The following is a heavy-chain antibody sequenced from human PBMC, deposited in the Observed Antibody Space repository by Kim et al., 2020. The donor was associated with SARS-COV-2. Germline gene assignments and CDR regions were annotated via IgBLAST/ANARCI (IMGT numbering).Heavy chain of an antibody. CDR3: AKDLSGWGNFDY. CDR1: GFTFSNYD. J-gene: IGHJ4*02. V-gene: IGHV3-23*01. D-gene: IGHD3-16*01. CDR2: IIGRGTGT. Sequence: GGSLRLSCAASGFTFSNYDMNWVRQAPGKGLEWVSRIIGRGTGTDYTDSVKGRFTISRDNSKNTLYLQMNSLRADDTAVYYCAKDLSGWGNFDYWGQGTLVTVSS.